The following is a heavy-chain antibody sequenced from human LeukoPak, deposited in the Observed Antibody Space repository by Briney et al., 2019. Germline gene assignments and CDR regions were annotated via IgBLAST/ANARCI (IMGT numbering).Heavy chain of an antibody. D-gene: IGHD6-13*01. Sequence: EESLKISCKGSGYSFTSYWIGWVRQMPGKGLEWMGIIYPGDSDTRYSPSFQGQVTISADKSISTAYLQWSSLKASDTAMYYCARRSIAAAGISYYGMDVWGQGTTVTVSS. CDR2: IYPGDSDT. V-gene: IGHV5-51*01. J-gene: IGHJ6*02. CDR1: GYSFTSYW. CDR3: ARRSIAAAGISYYGMDV.